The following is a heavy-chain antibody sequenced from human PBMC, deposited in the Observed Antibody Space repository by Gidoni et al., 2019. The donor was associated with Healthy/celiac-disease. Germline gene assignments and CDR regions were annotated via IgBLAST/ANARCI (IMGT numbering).Heavy chain of an antibody. CDR2: IRSKAYGGTT. D-gene: IGHD1-26*01. Sequence: EVQLVESGGGLVQQGRSLRLSCTASGFTFGDYAMSWFRQAPGKGLEWVVFIRSKAYGGTTDYAASVKGRFTISRDDSKSIAYLQMNGLKTEDTAVYYCTRATWEVGATGVLGYWGQGTLVTVSS. CDR3: TRATWEVGATGVLGY. V-gene: IGHV3-49*03. J-gene: IGHJ4*02. CDR1: GFTFGDYA.